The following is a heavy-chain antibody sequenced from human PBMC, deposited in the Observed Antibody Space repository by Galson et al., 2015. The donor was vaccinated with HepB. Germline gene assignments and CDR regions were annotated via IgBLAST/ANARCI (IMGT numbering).Heavy chain of an antibody. CDR1: GDSVSSNSAA. J-gene: IGHJ4*02. D-gene: IGHD6-13*01. V-gene: IGHV6-1*01. CDR2: TYYRSNWYT. CDR3: AGARSSLFDY. Sequence: CAISGDSVSSNSAAWNWIRQSPSRGLEWLGRTYYRSNWYTDYAVSVKGRMTINPDTSKNQFSLQLDSVTPEDTAVYYCAGARSSLFDYWGQGTLVTVSP.